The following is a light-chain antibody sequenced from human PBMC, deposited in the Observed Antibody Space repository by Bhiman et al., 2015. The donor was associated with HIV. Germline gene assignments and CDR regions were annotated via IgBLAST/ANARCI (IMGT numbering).Light chain of an antibody. CDR3: CSYAGSPLV. J-gene: IGLJ1*01. Sequence: QSALTQPPSASGSRGQSVIISCTGTSSDVGVYDSVSWYQQSPGKAPKLMIYDVTKRPSGVSYRFSGSKSGNTASLTISGLQVEDEADYYCCSYAGSPLVFGSGTKVTVL. V-gene: IGLV2-8*01. CDR2: DVT. CDR1: SSDVGVYDS.